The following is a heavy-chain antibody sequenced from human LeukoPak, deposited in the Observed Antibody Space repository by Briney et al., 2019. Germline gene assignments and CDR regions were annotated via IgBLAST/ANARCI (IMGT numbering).Heavy chain of an antibody. D-gene: IGHD6-6*01. CDR1: GGSISTYY. Sequence: SETLSLTCTVSGGSISTYYWSWIRQPPGKGLEWIGYIYYSGNTIYNSSLKSRATISVDKSKNQFSLKLSSVTAADTAVYYCARSYSSSGYYYYGMDLWGQGTTVTVSS. CDR2: IYYSGNT. J-gene: IGHJ6*02. V-gene: IGHV4-59*01. CDR3: ARSYSSSGYYYYGMDL.